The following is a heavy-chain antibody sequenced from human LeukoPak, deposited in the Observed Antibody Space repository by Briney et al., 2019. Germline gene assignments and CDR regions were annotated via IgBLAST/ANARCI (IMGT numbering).Heavy chain of an antibody. CDR2: IYHSGST. D-gene: IGHD6-19*01. CDR3: ARSPSPYSSGWYFDY. J-gene: IGHJ4*02. V-gene: IGHV4-4*02. Sequence: PSGTLSLTCAVSGGSISSSNWWSWVRQPPGKGLEWIGEIYHSGSTNYNPSLKSRVTISVDKSKNQFSLQLNSVTPEDTAVYYCARSPSPYSSGWYFDYWGQGTLVTVSS. CDR1: GGSISSSNW.